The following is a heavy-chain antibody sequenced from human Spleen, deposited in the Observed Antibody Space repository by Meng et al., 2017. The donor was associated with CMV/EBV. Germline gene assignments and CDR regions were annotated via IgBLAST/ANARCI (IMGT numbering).Heavy chain of an antibody. V-gene: IGHV4-59*01. Sequence: SETLSLTCTVSGDSISSFYWTWIRQPPGKGLEWLGYISHSGSTNYNPSLKSRVTISVDTSKNQFSLKLTSVTAADTAMYYCARDHIAARPFDYWGQGTLVTVSS. CDR1: GDSISSFY. CDR3: ARDHIAARPFDY. D-gene: IGHD6-6*01. J-gene: IGHJ4*02. CDR2: ISHSGST.